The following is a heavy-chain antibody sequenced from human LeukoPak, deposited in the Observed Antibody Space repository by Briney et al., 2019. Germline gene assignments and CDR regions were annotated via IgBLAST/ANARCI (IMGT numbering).Heavy chain of an antibody. J-gene: IGHJ4*02. CDR2: MNPNSGNT. Sequence: GASVKVSCKASGYTFTSYDINWVRQATGQGLEWMGWMNPNSGNTGYAQKFQGRVTMTRNTSISTAYMELSSLRSEDTAVYYCAREVGHSGGSYFDYWGQGTLVTVSS. CDR1: GYTFTSYD. CDR3: AREVGHSGGSYFDY. D-gene: IGHD1-26*01. V-gene: IGHV1-8*01.